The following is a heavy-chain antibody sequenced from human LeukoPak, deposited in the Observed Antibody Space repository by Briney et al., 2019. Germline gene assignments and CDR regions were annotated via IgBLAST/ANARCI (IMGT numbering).Heavy chain of an antibody. CDR3: ARDDYRGVTNFDP. Sequence: PSETLSLTCTVSGGSISPYFWSWIRQPPGKGLEWIGYISYTGNTNYNPSLKSRVTISVDTSKNQFSLQLTSATAADTAVYYCARDDYRGVTNFDPWGQGTLVTVSS. D-gene: IGHD3-10*01. CDR2: ISYTGNT. J-gene: IGHJ5*02. V-gene: IGHV4-59*01. CDR1: GGSISPYF.